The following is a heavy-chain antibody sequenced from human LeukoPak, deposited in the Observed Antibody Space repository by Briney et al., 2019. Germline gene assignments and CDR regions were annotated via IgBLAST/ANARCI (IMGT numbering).Heavy chain of an antibody. CDR3: AKDSNAYDYDSSGYYFGY. V-gene: IGHV3-NL1*01. CDR2: IYSGGST. Sequence: QPGRSLRLSCAVSGFTFSSYGMHWVRQAPGKGLEWVSVIYSGGSTYYADSVKGRFTTSRDNSKNTLYLQMNSLRAEDTAVYYCAKDSNAYDYDSSGYYFGYWGQGTLVTVSS. CDR1: GFTFSSYG. J-gene: IGHJ4*02. D-gene: IGHD3-22*01.